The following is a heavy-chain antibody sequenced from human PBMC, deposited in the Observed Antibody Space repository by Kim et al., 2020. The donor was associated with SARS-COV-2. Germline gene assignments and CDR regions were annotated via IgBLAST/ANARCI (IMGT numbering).Heavy chain of an antibody. Sequence: GGSLRLSCAASGFTFSSYAMSWVRQAPGKGLEWVSAISGSGGSTYYADSVKGRFTISRDNSKNTLYLQMNSLRAEDTVVYYCAKRHDYYGSGSYYKEYYFDYWGQGTLVTVSS. D-gene: IGHD3-10*01. CDR2: ISGSGGST. CDR1: GFTFSSYA. CDR3: AKRHDYYGSGSYYKEYYFDY. J-gene: IGHJ4*02. V-gene: IGHV3-23*01.